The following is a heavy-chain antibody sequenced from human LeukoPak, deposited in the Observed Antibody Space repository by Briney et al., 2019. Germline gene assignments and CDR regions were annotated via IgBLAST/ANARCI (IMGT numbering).Heavy chain of an antibody. V-gene: IGHV3-30*04. D-gene: IGHD3-22*01. CDR2: ISYDGSNK. Sequence: GGSLRLSCTGSGFIFGDYAMNWVRQAPGKGLEWVAVISYDGSNKYYADSVKGRFTISRDNSKNTLYLQMNSLRAEDTAVYYCAREETYYYDSSGYLFDYWGQGTLVTVSS. CDR3: AREETYYYDSSGYLFDY. J-gene: IGHJ4*02. CDR1: GFIFGDYA.